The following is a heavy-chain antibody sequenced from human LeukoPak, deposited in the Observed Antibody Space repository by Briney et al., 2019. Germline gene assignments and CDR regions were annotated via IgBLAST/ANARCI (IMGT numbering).Heavy chain of an antibody. CDR1: GFTFSSYA. Sequence: GGSLRLSCAASGFTFSSYAMSWVRQAPGKGLEWVSAISGSGGSTYYADSAKGRFTISRDNSKNTLYLQMNSLRAEDTAVYYCAKGPVPSGYYFDYWGQGTLVTVSS. D-gene: IGHD1-26*01. CDR2: ISGSGGST. J-gene: IGHJ4*02. V-gene: IGHV3-23*01. CDR3: AKGPVPSGYYFDY.